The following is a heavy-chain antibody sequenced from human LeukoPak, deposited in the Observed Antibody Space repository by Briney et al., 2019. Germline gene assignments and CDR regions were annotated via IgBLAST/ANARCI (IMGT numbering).Heavy chain of an antibody. Sequence: GGSLRLSCAASGFTFSGNGMNWVRQAPGKGLEWVSYITSKNNGMYYADSVKGRFTISRDNAKNSLDLQMNSLRDEDTAVYHCARDSYGSPDYWGQGTLVTVSS. J-gene: IGHJ4*02. V-gene: IGHV3-48*02. CDR1: GFTFSGNG. CDR2: ITSKNNGM. CDR3: ARDSYGSPDY. D-gene: IGHD2-15*01.